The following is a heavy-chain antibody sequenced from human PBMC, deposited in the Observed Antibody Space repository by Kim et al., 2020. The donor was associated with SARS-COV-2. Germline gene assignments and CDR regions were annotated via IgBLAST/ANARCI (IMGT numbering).Heavy chain of an antibody. V-gene: IGHV4-39*01. J-gene: IGHJ4*02. CDR1: GGSISSSSYY. CDR2: IYYSGST. D-gene: IGHD3-3*01. Sequence: SETLSLTCTVSGGSISSSSYYWGWIRQPPGKGLEWIGSIYYSGSTYYNPSLKSRVTISVDTSKNQFSLKLSSVTAADTAVYYCARMDDFWSGPHWGQGTLVTVSS. CDR3: ARMDDFWSGPH.